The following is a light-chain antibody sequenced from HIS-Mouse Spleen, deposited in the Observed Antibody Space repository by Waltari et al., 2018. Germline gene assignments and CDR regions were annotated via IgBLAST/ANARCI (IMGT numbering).Light chain of an antibody. V-gene: IGLV2-23*01. CDR2: EGS. CDR1: SSDVGSYNL. J-gene: IGLJ2*01. Sequence: QSALTQPASVSGSPGQSITISCTGTSSDVGSYNLVSWYQQHPGKAPKVMIYEGSKRPSGVSNRFSGSKSGSTASLTISGLQAEDEADYYCCSYAGSSTLFGGGTKLTVL. CDR3: CSYAGSSTL.